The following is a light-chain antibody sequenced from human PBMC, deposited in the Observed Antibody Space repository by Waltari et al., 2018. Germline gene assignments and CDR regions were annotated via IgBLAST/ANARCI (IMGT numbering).Light chain of an antibody. Sequence: EIGMTQSTDTLSVSAGERVTLSCRTSRSIRSYLVWYQQKPGQAPRLLIYDAFTRATGIPARFSGSGSGTEFTLTISSLQSEDFAVYYCQHYINWPHTFGQGTKLEIK. J-gene: IGKJ2*01. V-gene: IGKV3-15*01. CDR2: DAF. CDR1: RSIRSY. CDR3: QHYINWPHT.